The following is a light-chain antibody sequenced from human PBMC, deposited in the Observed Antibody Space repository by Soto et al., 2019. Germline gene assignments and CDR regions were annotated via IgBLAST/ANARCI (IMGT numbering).Light chain of an antibody. J-gene: IGKJ4*01. CDR1: QSVSIL. Sequence: EIVMTQSPATLSVSPGERSTLSCRSSQSVSILLAWYQQKPGQPPRLLIYDASNRAAGIPARFSGSGSGTDFTLTISSLEPEDFAMYYCQQRGNWPPLTFGGGTKVDIK. CDR2: DAS. V-gene: IGKV3-11*01. CDR3: QQRGNWPPLT.